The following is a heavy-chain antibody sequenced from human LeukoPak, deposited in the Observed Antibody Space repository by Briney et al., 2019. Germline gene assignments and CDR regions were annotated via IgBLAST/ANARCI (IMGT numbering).Heavy chain of an antibody. CDR3: ARNNGMDV. J-gene: IGHJ6*02. CDR2: VNRDGSET. V-gene: IGHV3-7*03. Sequence: GSLSLSCAASGFALSSHWMTWVRQVPGRGPEWVANVNRDGSETYYLDSVKGRFTISKDNAKNSLYLQMNSLRAEDTALYHCARNNGMDVWGQGTTVIVSS. CDR1: GFALSSHW.